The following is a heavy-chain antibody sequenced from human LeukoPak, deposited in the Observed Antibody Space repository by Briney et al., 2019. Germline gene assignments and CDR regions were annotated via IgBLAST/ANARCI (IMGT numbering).Heavy chain of an antibody. D-gene: IGHD2-2*01. Sequence: GASVKVSCKASGGTFSSYAINWVRQAPGQGLEWVGWINTYNGDTKYTQRFQGRVTMTTDTSTTTAYMELKNLRSDDTAIYYCAKDRAAARNFDIWGQGTLVTVSS. J-gene: IGHJ4*02. CDR2: INTYNGDT. V-gene: IGHV1-18*01. CDR1: GGTFSSYA. CDR3: AKDRAAARNFDI.